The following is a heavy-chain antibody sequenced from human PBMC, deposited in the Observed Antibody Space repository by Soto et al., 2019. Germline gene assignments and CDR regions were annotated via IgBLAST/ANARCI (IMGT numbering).Heavy chain of an antibody. CDR1: RFAFSSYS. J-gene: IGHJ6*02. CDR2: INSVASYV. Sequence: QLVESGGGLVKPGGSLRVSCAASRFAFSSYSMHWVRQAPMKGLEWVASINSVASYVYYADSVEGRFTMSRDNAKNSVYLQMNSLRAEDTAVYYCTRDRSSFMRGRIRGPYGGLDVWGQGTTVLVS. D-gene: IGHD3-10*01. CDR3: TRDRSSFMRGRIRGPYGGLDV. V-gene: IGHV3-21*01.